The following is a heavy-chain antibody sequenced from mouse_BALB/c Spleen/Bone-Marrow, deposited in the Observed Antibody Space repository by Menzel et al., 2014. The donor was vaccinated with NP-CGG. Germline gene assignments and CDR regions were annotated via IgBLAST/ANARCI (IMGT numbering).Heavy chain of an antibody. V-gene: IGHV1-9*01. CDR1: GYTFSSYW. CDR2: ILPGSGST. J-gene: IGHJ2*01. Sequence: QVQLQQSGAELMKPGASVKISCKATGYTFSSYWIEWVKQRPGHGLEWIGEILPGSGSTNYNGKFKGKATLTADKSSSTAYMQLSSLTSVDSAVYFCARGGNYRFDYWGQGTTLTVSS. CDR3: ARGGNYRFDY. D-gene: IGHD2-1*01.